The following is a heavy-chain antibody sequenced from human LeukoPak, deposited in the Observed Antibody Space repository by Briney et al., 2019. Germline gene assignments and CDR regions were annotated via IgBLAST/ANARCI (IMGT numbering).Heavy chain of an antibody. V-gene: IGHV4-31*03. Sequence: SETLSLTCTVSGGSISSGGYHWSWIRQHPGTGLEWIGYIYYSGSTYYNPSLKSRVTISVDTSKNQFSLKLSSVTAADTAVYYCARTIRFLEWSDWFDPWGQGTLVTVSS. J-gene: IGHJ5*02. CDR2: IYYSGST. CDR3: ARTIRFLEWSDWFDP. D-gene: IGHD3-3*01. CDR1: GGSISSGGYH.